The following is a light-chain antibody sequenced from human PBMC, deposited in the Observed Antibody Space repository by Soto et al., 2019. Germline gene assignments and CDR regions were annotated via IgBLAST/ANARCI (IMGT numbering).Light chain of an antibody. CDR2: DVS. CDR1: SSEVGGYNY. J-gene: IGLJ1*01. CDR3: RSYTTSNTRQIV. Sequence: QSVLTQPASVLGSPGQSITISLPGTSSEVGGYNYVSWYQHHPGKAPKLLIYDVSNRPSGISNRFSGSKSDNTASLTISGLRPEDEADYYCRSYTTSNTRQIVFGTGTKVTVL. V-gene: IGLV2-14*03.